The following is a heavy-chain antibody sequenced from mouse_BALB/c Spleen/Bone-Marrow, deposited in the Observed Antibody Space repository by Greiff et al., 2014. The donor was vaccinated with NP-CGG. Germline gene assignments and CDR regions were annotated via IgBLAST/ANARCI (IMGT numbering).Heavy chain of an antibody. Sequence: VQLVESGAELARPGASVKLSCKASGYTFTSYWMQWVKQRPGQGLEWIGAIYPGDGDTRYTQKFKGKATLTADKSSSTAYVQLSSLASEDSAVYYCARYYYGSSYEYFDVWGAGTTVTVSS. J-gene: IGHJ1*01. CDR2: IYPGDGDT. CDR1: GYTFTSYW. V-gene: IGHV1-87*01. CDR3: ARYYYGSSYEYFDV. D-gene: IGHD1-1*01.